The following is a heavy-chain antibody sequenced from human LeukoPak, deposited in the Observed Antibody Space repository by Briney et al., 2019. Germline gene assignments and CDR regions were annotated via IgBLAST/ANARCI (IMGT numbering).Heavy chain of an antibody. V-gene: IGHV4-59*12. J-gene: IGHJ6*03. CDR2: VYYKGDT. CDR1: GGSTTGYF. CDR3: ARVSRYYYDSSGYSTLYYYYYYMDV. Sequence: SETLSLTCSVSGGSTTGYFWTWIRQPPGKGPEWIGYVYYKGDTSYSPSLDSRVSISVDTSKKYFSLKLNSVTAADTAVYYCARVSRYYYDSSGYSTLYYYYYYMDVWGKGTTVTVSS. D-gene: IGHD3-22*01.